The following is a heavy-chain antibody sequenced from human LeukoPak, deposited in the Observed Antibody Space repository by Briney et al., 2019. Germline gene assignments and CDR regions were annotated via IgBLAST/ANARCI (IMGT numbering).Heavy chain of an antibody. CDR1: GYTFTSYG. CDR3: ARARGVTVAGYYSYYMDV. V-gene: IGHV1-18*01. CDR2: ISAYNGNT. Sequence: ASVKVSCKASGYTFTSYGISWVRQAPGQGLEWMGWISAYNGNTNYAQKLQGRVTMTTDTSTSTAYMELRSLRSDDTAVYYCARARGVTVAGYYSYYMDVWGKGTTVTVSS. J-gene: IGHJ6*03. D-gene: IGHD6-19*01.